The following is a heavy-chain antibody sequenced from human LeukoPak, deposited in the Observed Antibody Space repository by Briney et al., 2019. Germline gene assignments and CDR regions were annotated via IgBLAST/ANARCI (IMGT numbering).Heavy chain of an antibody. CDR3: ARVVFPSDSSGWFDY. CDR1: GYTFTSYG. Sequence: ASVKVSCKASGYTFTSYGISWVRQAPGQGLEWMGWISAYNGNTNYAQKLQGRVTMTTHTSTSTAYMELRSLRSDDTAVYYCARVVFPSDSSGWFDYWGQGTLVTVSS. D-gene: IGHD6-19*01. CDR2: ISAYNGNT. J-gene: IGHJ4*02. V-gene: IGHV1-18*04.